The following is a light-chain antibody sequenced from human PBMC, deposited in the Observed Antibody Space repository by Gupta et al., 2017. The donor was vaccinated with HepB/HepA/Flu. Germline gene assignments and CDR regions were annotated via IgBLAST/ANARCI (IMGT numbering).Light chain of an antibody. CDR3: QQYNDYSSRT. CDR1: QSISSW. J-gene: IGKJ1*01. Sequence: DIQMTQSPSTLSASVGDRVTITCRASQSISSWLAWYQQKPGKAPKLLIYKASSLESGVPSRFSGSGSGTEFTLTISSLQPDDFATYYCQQYNDYSSRTFGQGTKVEIK. V-gene: IGKV1-5*03. CDR2: KAS.